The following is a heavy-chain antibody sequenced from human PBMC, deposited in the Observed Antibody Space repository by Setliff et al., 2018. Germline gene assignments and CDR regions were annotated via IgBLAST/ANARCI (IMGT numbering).Heavy chain of an antibody. CDR1: GGSISSHY. CDR3: ARGGTYRYFDF. V-gene: IGHV4-59*11. J-gene: IGHJ4*02. Sequence: PSETLSLTCTVSGGSISSHYWSWIRQPPGQGLEWIGYIHYSGTTNYNPSLKSRVTMSVDTSKTQFSLKLDSMTTADTAVYYCARGGTYRYFDFWGQGAPVTVSS. CDR2: IHYSGTT.